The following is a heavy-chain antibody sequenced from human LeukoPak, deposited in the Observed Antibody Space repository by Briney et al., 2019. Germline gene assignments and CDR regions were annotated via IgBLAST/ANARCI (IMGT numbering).Heavy chain of an antibody. J-gene: IGHJ3*02. V-gene: IGHV4-59*01. D-gene: IGHD3-9*01. CDR2: IYYSGST. CDR1: GGSISSYY. CDR3: ARVIVHYDILTGYYKVDAFDI. Sequence: SETLSLTCTASGGSISSYYWSWIRQPPGKGLEWIGYIYYSGSTNYNPSLKSRVTISVDTSKNQFSLKLSSVTAADTAVYYCARVIVHYDILTGYYKVDAFDIWGQGTMVTVSS.